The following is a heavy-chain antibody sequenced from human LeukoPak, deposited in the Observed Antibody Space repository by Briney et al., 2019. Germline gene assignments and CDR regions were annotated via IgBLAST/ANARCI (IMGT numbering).Heavy chain of an antibody. V-gene: IGHV4-4*07. CDR3: ARDRVGYGPYNWFDP. CDR1: GGSISSYY. J-gene: IGHJ5*02. Sequence: SSETLSLTCTVSGGSISSYYWSWIRQPAGKGLEWIGRIYTSGSTNYNPSLKSRVTMSVDTSKNQFSLKLSSVTAADTAVYYCARDRVGYGPYNWFDPWGQGTLVTVPS. CDR2: IYTSGST. D-gene: IGHD5-12*01.